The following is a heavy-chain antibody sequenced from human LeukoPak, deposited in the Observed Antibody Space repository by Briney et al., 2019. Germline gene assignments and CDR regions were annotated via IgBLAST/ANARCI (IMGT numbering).Heavy chain of an antibody. CDR2: INHSGTT. CDR3: ARGIVYGSGSYYKAYYFDS. D-gene: IGHD3-10*01. Sequence: PSETLSLTCSVSGGSFSGSYWSWIHQPPGKGLEWIGEINHSGTTNYNPSLASRVTVSVDTSKNQFSLNLTSVTAADTAVYFCARGIVYGSGSYYKAYYFDSWGQGTLVTVSS. CDR1: GGSFSGSY. V-gene: IGHV4-34*01. J-gene: IGHJ4*02.